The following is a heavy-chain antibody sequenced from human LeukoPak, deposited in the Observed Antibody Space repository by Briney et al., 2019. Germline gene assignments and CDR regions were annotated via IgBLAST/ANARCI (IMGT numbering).Heavy chain of an antibody. D-gene: IGHD5-12*01. Sequence: GGSLRLSCAASGFTFSTYSMCWVRQAPGKGLEWVTVISYDGSNKYYADSVKGRFTISRDNSKNTLYLQMNSLRAEDTAVYCCARGALEYSGYDQTFDYWAQGTLVTVSS. CDR2: ISYDGSNK. CDR1: GFTFSTYS. CDR3: ARGALEYSGYDQTFDY. J-gene: IGHJ4*02. V-gene: IGHV3-30-3*01.